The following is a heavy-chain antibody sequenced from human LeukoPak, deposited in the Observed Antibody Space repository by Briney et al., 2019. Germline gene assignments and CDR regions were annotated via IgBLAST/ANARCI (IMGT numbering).Heavy chain of an antibody. CDR3: ARNDYASSSGYDF. CDR2: ISSGSDHI. V-gene: IGHV3-21*01. D-gene: IGHD6-6*01. CDR1: GFTFSTYS. J-gene: IGHJ4*02. Sequence: GGSLRLSCAASGFTFSTYSMNWVRQAPGKGLEWVSSISSGSDHIYYADSVKGRFTISRDNAKNSLYLQMDSLRAEDTAVFSCARNDYASSSGYDFWGQGTLVTVSS.